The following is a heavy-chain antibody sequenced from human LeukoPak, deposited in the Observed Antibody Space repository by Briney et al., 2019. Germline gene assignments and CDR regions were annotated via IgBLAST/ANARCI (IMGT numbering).Heavy chain of an antibody. V-gene: IGHV3-30*02. CDR3: APELEMATIDGGDFQH. J-gene: IGHJ1*01. CDR2: IRYDGSNK. Sequence: GGSLRLSCAASGFTFSSYGLHWVRQAPGKGLEWVAFIRYDGSNKYYADSVKGRFTISRDNSKNTLYLQMNSLRTEDTAVYYCAPELEMATIDGGDFQHWGQGTLVTVSS. CDR1: GFTFSSYG. D-gene: IGHD5-24*01.